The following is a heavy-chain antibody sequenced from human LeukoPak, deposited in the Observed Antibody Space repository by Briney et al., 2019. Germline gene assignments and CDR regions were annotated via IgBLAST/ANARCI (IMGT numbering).Heavy chain of an antibody. V-gene: IGHV1-2*06. CDR2: INSNSGGT. D-gene: IGHD1-26*01. CDR3: ARDLSSTPNWEFDY. CDR1: GYSFVGYF. Sequence: ASVKVSCKTSGYSFVGYFIDWVRQAPGQGLQWMGRINSNSGGTEYEPSFQGRVTMTRDTSISTAYVEVSTLISDDTAVYYCARDLSSTPNWEFDYWGQGTQVTVSS. J-gene: IGHJ4*02.